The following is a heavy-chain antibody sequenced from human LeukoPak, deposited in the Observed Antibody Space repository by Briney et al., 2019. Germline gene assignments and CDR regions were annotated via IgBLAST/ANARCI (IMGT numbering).Heavy chain of an antibody. Sequence: ASVKVSCKASGYTFTGYYMHWVRQAPGQGLEWMGWINPNSGDTNYAQKFQGRVTVTRDTSISTAYMELSRLRSDDTAVYYCARDSLPTVVPFDYWGQGTLVTVSS. CDR1: GYTFTGYY. V-gene: IGHV1-2*02. D-gene: IGHD4-23*01. CDR3: ARDSLPTVVPFDY. J-gene: IGHJ4*02. CDR2: INPNSGDT.